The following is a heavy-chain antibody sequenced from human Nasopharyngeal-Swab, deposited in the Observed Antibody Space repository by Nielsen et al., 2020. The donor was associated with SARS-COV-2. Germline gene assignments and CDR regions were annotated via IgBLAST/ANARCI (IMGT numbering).Heavy chain of an antibody. V-gene: IGHV1-8*01. D-gene: IGHD5-12*01. CDR3: ARGFIVATIFHYYYYMDV. Sequence: VSVKVSCKASGYTFTSYDINWVRQATGQGLEWMGWMNPNSGNTGYAQKFQGGVTMTRNTSISTAYMELSSLRSEDTAVYYCARGFIVATIFHYYYYMDVWGKGTTVTVSS. J-gene: IGHJ6*03. CDR2: MNPNSGNT. CDR1: GYTFTSYD.